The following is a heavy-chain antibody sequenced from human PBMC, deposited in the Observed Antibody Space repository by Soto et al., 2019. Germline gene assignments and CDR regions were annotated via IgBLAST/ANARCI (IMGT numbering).Heavy chain of an antibody. J-gene: IGHJ6*02. D-gene: IGHD3-3*01. CDR3: ARVSFLEMSSTPHYCMDV. CDR2: INHSGST. V-gene: IGHV4-34*01. CDR1: GGSFSGYY. Sequence: QVQLQQWGAGLLKPSETLSLTCAVYGGSFSGYYWSWIRHPPGKGLEWMGGINHSGSTNNNPSLKSRVTRSVDTAKNPFSLKLSSVTAADTAVYYWARVSFLEMSSTPHYCMDVWGQGTTVTVSS.